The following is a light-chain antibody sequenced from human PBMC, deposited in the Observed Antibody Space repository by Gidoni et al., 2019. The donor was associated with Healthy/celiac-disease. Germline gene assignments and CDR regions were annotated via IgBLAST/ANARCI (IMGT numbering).Light chain of an antibody. CDR3: QQRSNWPRT. J-gene: IGKJ1*01. Sequence: EIALTQSPVTMSLSPGERATLSCRASQSVSSYLAWYQQKPGQAPRLLIYDASNRATGIPARFSGSGSGTDFTLTISSLEPEDFAGYYCQQRSNWPRTFGQGTKVEIE. V-gene: IGKV3-11*01. CDR1: QSVSSY. CDR2: DAS.